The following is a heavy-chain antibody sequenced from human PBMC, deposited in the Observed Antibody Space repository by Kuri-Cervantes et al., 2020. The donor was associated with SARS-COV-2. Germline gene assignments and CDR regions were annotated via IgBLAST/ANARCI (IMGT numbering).Heavy chain of an antibody. V-gene: IGHV4-38-2*02. D-gene: IGHD6-19*01. CDR2: IYHSGST. Sequence: GSLRLSCTVSGYSISSGYYWGWIRQPPGKGLEWIGSIYHSGSTYYNPSLKSRVTISVDTSKNQFSLKLSSVTAADTAVYYCARDGSVARYPRTAFDIWAKGQWSPSPQ. CDR1: GYSISSGYY. CDR3: ARDGSVARYPRTAFDI. J-gene: IGHJ3*02.